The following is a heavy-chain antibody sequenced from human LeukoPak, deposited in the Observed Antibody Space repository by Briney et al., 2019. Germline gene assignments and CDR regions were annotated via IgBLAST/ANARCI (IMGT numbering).Heavy chain of an antibody. CDR3: ARDVVGGGTAWFDP. CDR1: GYTFTDYF. V-gene: IGHV1-2*02. D-gene: IGHD2-21*01. Sequence: ASVKVSCKASGYTFTDYFMHWVRQAPGQGLEWMGWINPNTDGTNYAQKFQGRVTMTRDTSISTAYMELSGLTSDDTAVYYCARDVVGGGTAWFDPWGQGTLVTVSS. CDR2: INPNTDGT. J-gene: IGHJ5*02.